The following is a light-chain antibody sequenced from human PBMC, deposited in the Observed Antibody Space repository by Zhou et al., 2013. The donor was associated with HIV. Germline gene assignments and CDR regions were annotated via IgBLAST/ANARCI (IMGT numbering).Light chain of an antibody. Sequence: SYELTQPPSVSVARGKTARITCGGNNIGSKSVHWYQQKPGQAPVLVIYYDSDRPSGIPERFSGSNSGNTATLTISRVEAGDEADYYCQVWDTSRDHPGVFGGGTKLTVL. CDR1: NIGSKS. J-gene: IGLJ2*01. CDR3: QVWDTSRDHPGV. CDR2: YDS. V-gene: IGLV3-21*04.